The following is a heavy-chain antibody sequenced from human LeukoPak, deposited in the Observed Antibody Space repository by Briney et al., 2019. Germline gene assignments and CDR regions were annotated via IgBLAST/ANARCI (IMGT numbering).Heavy chain of an antibody. V-gene: IGHV3-53*01. CDR2: IYSGGST. Sequence: GGSLRLSCAASGFTVSSNYMSWVRQAPGKGLEWVSVIYSGGSTYYADSVKGRFTISRDNSKNTLYLQMNSLRAEDTAVYYCARAAKLSPDAFDIWGQGTMVTVS. CDR3: ARAAKLSPDAFDI. J-gene: IGHJ3*02. CDR1: GFTVSSNY. D-gene: IGHD1-26*01.